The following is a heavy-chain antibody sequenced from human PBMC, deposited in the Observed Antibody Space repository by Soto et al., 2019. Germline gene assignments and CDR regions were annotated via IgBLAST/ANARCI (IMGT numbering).Heavy chain of an antibody. J-gene: IGHJ4*02. D-gene: IGHD5-18*01. CDR2: VSGSGSSP. CDR3: VKGKESGYRGAFDS. CDR1: GFFFSGYW. Sequence: GGSLRLSCAASGFFFSGYWMHWVRQAPGKGLMWVSGVSGSGSSPYYADSVKGRLTISKDKSKNTLYLDLNNLRSEDTAVYFCVKGKESGYRGAFDSWGQGTMVTVS. V-gene: IGHV3-23*01.